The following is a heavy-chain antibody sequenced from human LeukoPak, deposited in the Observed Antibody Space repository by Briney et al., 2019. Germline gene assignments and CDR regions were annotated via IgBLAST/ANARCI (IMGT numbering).Heavy chain of an antibody. V-gene: IGHV1-2*02. CDR1: GYTFTGYY. J-gene: IGHJ4*02. D-gene: IGHD4-17*01. CDR2: INPNSGGT. CDR3: ARDRTTVTIFDY. Sequence: GASVKVSCKASGYTFTGYYMHWVRQAPGQGLEWMGWINPNSGGTNYAQKFQGRVTMTRDTSISTAYMELSRLRSDDTAVYFCARDRTTVTIFDYWGQGTLVTVSS.